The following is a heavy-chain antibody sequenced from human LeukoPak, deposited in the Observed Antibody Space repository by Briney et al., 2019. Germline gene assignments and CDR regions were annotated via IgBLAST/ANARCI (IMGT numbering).Heavy chain of an antibody. V-gene: IGHV4-38-2*02. CDR1: GYSISSGYY. Sequence: SETLSLTCTVSGYSISSGYYWGWIRQPPGKGLERIGSIYHSGSTYYNPSLKSRVTISVDTSKNQFSLKLSSVTAADTAVYYCARGWEGVATKGVSDYWGQGTLVTVSS. CDR2: IYHSGST. J-gene: IGHJ4*02. D-gene: IGHD5-24*01. CDR3: ARGWEGVATKGVSDY.